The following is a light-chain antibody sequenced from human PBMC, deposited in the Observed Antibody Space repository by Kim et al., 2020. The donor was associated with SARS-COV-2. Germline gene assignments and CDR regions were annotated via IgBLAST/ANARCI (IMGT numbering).Light chain of an antibody. V-gene: IGLV3-21*04. Sequence: APGKTARITCGGNNIGSKSVLWYQQKPGQAPVLVIYYDSDRPSGIPERFSGSNSGNTDTLTISRVEAGDEADYYCQVWDSSSDVVFGGGTQLTVL. CDR3: QVWDSSSDVV. J-gene: IGLJ2*01. CDR1: NIGSKS. CDR2: YDS.